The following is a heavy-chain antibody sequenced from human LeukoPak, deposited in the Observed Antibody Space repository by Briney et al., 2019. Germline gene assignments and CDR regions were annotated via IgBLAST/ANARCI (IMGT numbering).Heavy chain of an antibody. CDR2: VKQDGSET. Sequence: GGSLRLSCAASGFTFTNNFMSWVRQVPGKGLEWVANVKQDGSETTYADSVRGRFTIFRDNAKDSVYLQMNSLRAEDSATYYCVREGFYFFDFWGQGTLVTVSS. J-gene: IGHJ4*01. CDR3: VREGFYFFDF. CDR1: GFTFTNNF. V-gene: IGHV3-7*01.